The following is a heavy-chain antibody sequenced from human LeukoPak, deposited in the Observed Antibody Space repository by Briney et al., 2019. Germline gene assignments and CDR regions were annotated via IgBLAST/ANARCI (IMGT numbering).Heavy chain of an antibody. J-gene: IGHJ5*02. CDR3: ARGITMVRGVPLDWFDP. D-gene: IGHD3-10*01. CDR2: IYYSGST. Sequence: PSETLSLTCTVSGGSISSYYWSWIRQPPGKGLEWIGYIYYSGSTYYNPSLKSRVTISVDTSKNQFSLKLSSVTAADTAVYYCARGITMVRGVPLDWFDPWGQGTLVTVSS. V-gene: IGHV4-59*01. CDR1: GGSISSYY.